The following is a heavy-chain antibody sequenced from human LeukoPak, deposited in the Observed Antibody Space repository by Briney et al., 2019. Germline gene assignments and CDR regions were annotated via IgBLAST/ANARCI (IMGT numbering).Heavy chain of an antibody. CDR2: IDANNGDT. D-gene: IGHD4-11*01. CDR1: GYTFIGNY. V-gene: IGHV1-2*02. J-gene: IGHJ4*02. CDR3: ARDPSSVTLYFFDY. Sequence: ASVKISCKASGYTFIGNYIHWLRPAPGQGLEWMGWIDANNGDTKSAQKFQGRVTTSRDTSISTAYMDLSSLSPDDAAVYYCARDPSSVTLYFFDYWGQGTLVTVSS.